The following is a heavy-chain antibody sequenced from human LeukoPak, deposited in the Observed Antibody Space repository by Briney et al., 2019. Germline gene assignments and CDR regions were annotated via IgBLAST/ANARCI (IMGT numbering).Heavy chain of an antibody. CDR1: GDSISSTSYY. V-gene: IGHV4-39*01. J-gene: IGHJ5*02. D-gene: IGHD2-21*02. Sequence: SSETLSLTCIVSGDSISSTSYYWAWIRQPPGKGLEWIGMIFYSGSAYYTPSLRGRVTLSVDTSRNQFSLNLISVTAADTGVYFCARQQSDTSLFDPWGQGTLVTVSP. CDR2: IFYSGSA. CDR3: ARQQSDTSLFDP.